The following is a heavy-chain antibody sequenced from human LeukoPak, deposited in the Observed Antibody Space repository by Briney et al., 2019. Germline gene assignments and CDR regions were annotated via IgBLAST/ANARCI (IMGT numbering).Heavy chain of an antibody. CDR2: ISSSTMTI. V-gene: IGHV3-11*04. J-gene: IGHJ4*02. Sequence: GGSLRLSCAASGFTFSDYYMSWIRQAPGKGLEWISYISSSTMTIHYADSVKGRFTISRDNAKNSLLLQMNSLRAEDSAVYYCARVGDDYNEYVDYWGQGTLVTVSS. CDR1: GFTFSDYY. D-gene: IGHD5-24*01. CDR3: ARVGDDYNEYVDY.